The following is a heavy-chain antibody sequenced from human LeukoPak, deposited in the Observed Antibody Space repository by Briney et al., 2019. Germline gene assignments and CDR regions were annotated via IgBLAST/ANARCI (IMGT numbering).Heavy chain of an antibody. CDR3: AKVLSFGAGRLWFDP. V-gene: IGHV3-23*01. J-gene: IGHJ5*02. CDR1: GFTFSSYA. Sequence: GGSLRLSCAASGFTFSSYAMSWVRQAPGQGLEWVSAISGSGGSTYYADSVKGRFTISRDNSKNTLYLQMNSLRAEDTAVYYCAKVLSFGAGRLWFDPWGQGTLVTVSS. D-gene: IGHD4/OR15-4a*01. CDR2: ISGSGGST.